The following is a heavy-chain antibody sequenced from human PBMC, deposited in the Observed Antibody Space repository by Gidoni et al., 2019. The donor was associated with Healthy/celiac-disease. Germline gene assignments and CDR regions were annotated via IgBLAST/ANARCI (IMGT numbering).Heavy chain of an antibody. J-gene: IGHJ4*02. Sequence: QVQLVESGGGVVQPGRSLRLSCAASGLTFSSYAMHWVRQAPGKGLEWVAVISYDGSNKYYADSVKGRFTISRDNSKNTLYLQMNSLRAEDTAVYYCARVSGRYSYGYFDYWGQGTLVTVSS. CDR1: GLTFSSYA. CDR2: ISYDGSNK. CDR3: ARVSGRYSYGYFDY. V-gene: IGHV3-30-3*01. D-gene: IGHD5-18*01.